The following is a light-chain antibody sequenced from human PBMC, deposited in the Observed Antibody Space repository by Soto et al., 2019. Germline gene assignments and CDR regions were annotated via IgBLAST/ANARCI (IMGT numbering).Light chain of an antibody. V-gene: IGKV3-15*01. CDR1: QSVSSN. CDR2: GAS. J-gene: IGKJ1*01. CDR3: QQYQNWPPT. Sequence: EIVLTQSPATLSLSPGERATLSCRASQSVSSNLAWYQQKPGQAPRLFIYGASTRATGIPAKFSGSGFGTEFTLSISSLQSEDFAVYYCQQYQNWPPTFGQGTKVDI.